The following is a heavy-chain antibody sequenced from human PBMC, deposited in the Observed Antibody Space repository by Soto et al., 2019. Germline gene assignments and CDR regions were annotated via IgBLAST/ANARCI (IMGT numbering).Heavy chain of an antibody. CDR2: IISSGGST. V-gene: IGHV3-23*01. CDR1: GFTFSDYA. CDR3: VLEVRAKSFDH. J-gene: IGHJ4*02. Sequence: PGGSLRLSCAASGFTFSDYAMRCVRQAPGKGLEWVSSIISSGGSTYYADSVKGRFTISRDNSKNTLYLQMNSLRAEDTAIYYCVLEVRAKSFDHWGQGTLVTVSS.